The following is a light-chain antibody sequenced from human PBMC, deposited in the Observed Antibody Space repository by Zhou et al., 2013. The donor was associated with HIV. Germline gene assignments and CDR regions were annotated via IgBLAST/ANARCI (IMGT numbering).Light chain of an antibody. V-gene: IGKV1-5*03. Sequence: DIQMTQSPSTLSASVGDRVTITCRASQSISSWLAWYQQKPGKAPKLLIYKASSLESGVPSRFSGSGSGTEFSLTISSLQPEDFATYFCQQYNSYPYTFGLGDQAGGSN. CDR2: KAS. CDR1: QSISSW. J-gene: IGKJ2*01. CDR3: QQYNSYPYT.